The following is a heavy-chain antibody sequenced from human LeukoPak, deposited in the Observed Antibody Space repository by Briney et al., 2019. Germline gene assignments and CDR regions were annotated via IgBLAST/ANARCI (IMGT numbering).Heavy chain of an antibody. Sequence: GGSLRLSCAASGFTFSSYSMNWVRQAPGKGLEWVSSISSSSYIYYADSVKGRFTISRDNAKNSLYLQMNSLRAEDTAVYYCAREKGDIVVVVAATVLDYWGQGTLVTVSS. V-gene: IGHV3-21*01. CDR3: AREKGDIVVVVAATVLDY. D-gene: IGHD2-15*01. CDR1: GFTFSSYS. J-gene: IGHJ4*02. CDR2: ISSSSYI.